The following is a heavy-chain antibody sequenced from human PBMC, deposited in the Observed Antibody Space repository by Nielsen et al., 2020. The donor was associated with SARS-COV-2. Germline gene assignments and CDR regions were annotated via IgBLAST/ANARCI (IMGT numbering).Heavy chain of an antibody. CDR3: ARECWNWDSGELCDAFDI. V-gene: IGHV3-9*01. D-gene: IGHD3-16*01. CDR1: GFTFDDYA. Sequence: SLKISCAASGFTFDDYAMHWVRQAPGTGLECVSGISWNSGSIGYADSVKGRFTISRDNAKNSLYLQMNSLRAEDTAVYYCARECWNWDSGELCDAFDIWGQGTMVTVSS. J-gene: IGHJ3*02. CDR2: ISWNSGSI.